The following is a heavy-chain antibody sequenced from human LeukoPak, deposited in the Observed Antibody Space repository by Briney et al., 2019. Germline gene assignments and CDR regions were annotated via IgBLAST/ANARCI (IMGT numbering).Heavy chain of an antibody. J-gene: IGHJ4*02. CDR2: IYYTGST. CDR3: ARFTGQWLTKSSGYFDS. CDR1: GGSTSTYF. V-gene: IGHV4-59*01. D-gene: IGHD6-19*01. Sequence: SETLSLTCTVSGGSTSTYFWSWIRQPPGKGLEWIGYIYYTGSTNYNPSLKSRVTISVDTSKNQFSLKLRSVTAADTAVYYCARFTGQWLTKSSGYFDSWGQGTLVTVSS.